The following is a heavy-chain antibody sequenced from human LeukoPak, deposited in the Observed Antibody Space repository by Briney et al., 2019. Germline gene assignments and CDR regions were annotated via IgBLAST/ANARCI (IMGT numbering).Heavy chain of an antibody. D-gene: IGHD3-10*01. V-gene: IGHV4-34*01. CDR2: INHSGST. Sequence: SETLSLTCAVYGGSFSGYYWSWIRQPPGKGLEWIGEINHSGSTNYNPSLKSRVTISVDTSKNQFSLKLSSVTAADTAVYYCAKDSGFGELYRRSFEYWGQGTLVTVSS. CDR1: GGSFSGYY. CDR3: AKDSGFGELYRRSFEY. J-gene: IGHJ4*02.